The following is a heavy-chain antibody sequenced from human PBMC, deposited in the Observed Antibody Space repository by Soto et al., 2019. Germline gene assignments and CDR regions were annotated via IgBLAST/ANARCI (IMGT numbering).Heavy chain of an antibody. Sequence: QVQLVESGGGVVQPGRSLRLSCAASGFTFSSYAMHWVRQAPGKGLEWVAVISYDGSNKYYADSVKGRFTISRDNSKHTLYLQMNSLRAEDTAVYYCAREVDDSGMDVWGQGTTVTVSS. V-gene: IGHV3-30-3*01. CDR2: ISYDGSNK. CDR1: GFTFSSYA. D-gene: IGHD2-2*01. CDR3: AREVDDSGMDV. J-gene: IGHJ6*02.